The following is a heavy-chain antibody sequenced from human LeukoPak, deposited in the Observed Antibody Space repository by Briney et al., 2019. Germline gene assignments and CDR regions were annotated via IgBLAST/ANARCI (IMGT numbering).Heavy chain of an antibody. CDR1: GGSISSGGYY. Sequence: SETLSLTCTVSGGSISSGGYYWSWIRQHPGKGLEWIGYIYYSGSTYYNPSLKSRVTTSVDTSKNQFSLKLSSVTAADTAVYYCARGNDFWSGYSYYYYYYGMDVWGQGTTVTVSS. CDR3: ARGNDFWSGYSYYYYYYGMDV. V-gene: IGHV4-31*03. J-gene: IGHJ6*02. D-gene: IGHD3-3*01. CDR2: IYYSGST.